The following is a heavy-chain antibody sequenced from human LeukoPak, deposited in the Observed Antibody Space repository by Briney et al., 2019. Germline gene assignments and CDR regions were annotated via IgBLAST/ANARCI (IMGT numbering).Heavy chain of an antibody. CDR2: ISSSSSYI. D-gene: IGHD3-3*01. Sequence: GGSLRLSCAASGFTFSSYSMNWVRQAPGKGLEWVSSISSSSSYIYYADSVKGRFTISRDNSKNTLYLQMNSLRAEDTAVYYCARGILGGYYMDVWGKGTTVTVSS. CDR1: GFTFSSYS. CDR3: ARGILGGYYMDV. V-gene: IGHV3-21*01. J-gene: IGHJ6*03.